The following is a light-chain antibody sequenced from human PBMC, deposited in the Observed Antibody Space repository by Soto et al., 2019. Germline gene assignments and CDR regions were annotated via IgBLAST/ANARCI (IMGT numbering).Light chain of an antibody. V-gene: IGKV1-39*01. J-gene: IGKJ1*01. CDR3: QQSYSTSWT. CDR1: QSISSH. CDR2: AAS. Sequence: DIQMTQSPSSLSASVGDRVSITCRASQSISSHLNWYQQKPGKAPKLLIYAASSLQSGVPSRFSGSGSGTDFTLTISSLQPEEFATYYCQQSYSTSWTFGQGTKVEIK.